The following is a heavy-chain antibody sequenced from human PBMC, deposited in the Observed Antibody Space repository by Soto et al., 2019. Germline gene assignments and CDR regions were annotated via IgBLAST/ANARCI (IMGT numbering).Heavy chain of an antibody. D-gene: IGHD2-15*01. CDR2: IYYSGST. CDR3: ARHPARWPLNAEYFQH. CDR1: GGSISSYY. Sequence: TSETLSLTCTVSGGSISSYYWSWIRQPPGKGLEWIGYIYYSGSTNYNPSLKSRVTISVDTSKNQFSLRLSSVTAADTAVYYCARHPARWPLNAEYFQHWGQGTLVTVSS. J-gene: IGHJ1*01. V-gene: IGHV4-59*08.